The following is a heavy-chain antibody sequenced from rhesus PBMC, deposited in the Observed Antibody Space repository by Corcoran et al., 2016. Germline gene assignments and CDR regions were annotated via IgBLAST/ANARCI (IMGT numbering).Heavy chain of an antibody. CDR1: GGSISSGDYY. D-gene: IGHD4-17*01. CDR2: SISNSEST. Sequence: QVQLQESGPGVVKPSETLSLTCAVSGGSISSGDYYWSWIRQPPGKGMEWIWCSISNSESTNHNPSLKSRVTISKDTSKNQCSLKLSSVTAADTAVYYCARTSVTPYWYFDLWGPGTPITISS. J-gene: IGHJ2*01. V-gene: IGHV4S12*01. CDR3: ARTSVTPYWYFDL.